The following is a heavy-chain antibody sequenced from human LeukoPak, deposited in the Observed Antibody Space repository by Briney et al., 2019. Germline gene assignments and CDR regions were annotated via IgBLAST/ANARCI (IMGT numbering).Heavy chain of an antibody. J-gene: IGHJ6*03. CDR1: GYTFTGYY. V-gene: IGHV1-2*06. Sequence: ASVKVSCKASGYTFTGYYMQWLRQAPGQGLEWMGRINPNSGGTNYAQKFQGRVTMTRDTSIGTAYMELSSLTSDDTAVYYCARDGANKVRGVHYYYMDVWGKGTTVTVSS. CDR3: ARDGANKVRGVHYYYMDV. D-gene: IGHD3-10*01. CDR2: INPNSGGT.